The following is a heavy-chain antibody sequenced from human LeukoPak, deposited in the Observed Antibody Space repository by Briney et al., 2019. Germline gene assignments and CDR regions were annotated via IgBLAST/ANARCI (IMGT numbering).Heavy chain of an antibody. D-gene: IGHD2-2*01. Sequence: SGTLSLTCAVSGGSISSVNSWTWVRQPPGKGLEWIGEIYHSGGTNYNPSLKSRVTMSVDKSKNRFSLNLTSVTAADTAVYFCARAPRAYCSTTGSCFQDYWGQGTLVTVSP. CDR1: GGSISSVNS. V-gene: IGHV4-4*02. CDR3: ARAPRAYCSTTGSCFQDY. CDR2: IYHSGGT. J-gene: IGHJ4*02.